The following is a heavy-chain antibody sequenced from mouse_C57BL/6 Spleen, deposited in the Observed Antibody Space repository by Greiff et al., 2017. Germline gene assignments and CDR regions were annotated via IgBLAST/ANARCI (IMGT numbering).Heavy chain of an antibody. Sequence: EVNLVESGGDLVKPGGSLKLSCAASGFTFSSYGMSWVRQTPDKRLEWVATISSGGSYTYYPDSVKGRFTISRDNAKNTLYLQMSSLKSEDTAMYYGARHRAFDAMDYWGQGTSVTVSS. V-gene: IGHV5-6*01. J-gene: IGHJ4*01. CDR3: ARHRAFDAMDY. D-gene: IGHD3-3*01. CDR1: GFTFSSYG. CDR2: ISSGGSYT.